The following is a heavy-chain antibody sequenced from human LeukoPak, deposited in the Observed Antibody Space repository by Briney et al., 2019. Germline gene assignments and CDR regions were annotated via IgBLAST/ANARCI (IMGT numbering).Heavy chain of an antibody. CDR3: ARVRIIVRYFDWSLDY. CDR1: GYTFTGYY. Sequence: ASVKVPCKASGYTFTGYYMHWVRQAPGQGLEWMGWINPNSGGTNYAQKFQGRVTMTRDTSISTAYMELSRLRSDDTAVYYCARVRIIVRYFDWSLDYWGQGTLVTVSS. J-gene: IGHJ4*02. D-gene: IGHD3-9*01. V-gene: IGHV1-2*02. CDR2: INPNSGGT.